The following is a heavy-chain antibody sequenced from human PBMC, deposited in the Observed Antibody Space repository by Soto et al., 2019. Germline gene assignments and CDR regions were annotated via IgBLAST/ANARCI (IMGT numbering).Heavy chain of an antibody. V-gene: IGHV1-3*01. CDR1: GYTFTSYA. CDR2: INAGNGNT. J-gene: IGHJ4*02. Sequence: ASVKVSCKASGYTFTSYAMHWVCQAPGQRLEWMGWINAGNGNTKYSQKFQGRVTITRDTSASTAYMELSSLRSEDTAVYYCARNLRIVSPNYDILTGLGYWGQGTLVTVSS. D-gene: IGHD3-9*01. CDR3: ARNLRIVSPNYDILTGLGY.